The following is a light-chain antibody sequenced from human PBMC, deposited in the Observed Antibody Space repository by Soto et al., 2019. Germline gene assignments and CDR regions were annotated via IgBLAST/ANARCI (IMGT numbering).Light chain of an antibody. CDR3: QQLRMYPST. CDR1: QDIAIY. V-gene: IGKV1-9*01. Sequence: IQLTQPPSSLSASVGDRVTITCRASQDIAIYLAWYQQKPGEAPKLLIYAASTLYGGVPSRFSGSGSGTDFALTITSLQAEDFATYYCQQLRMYPSTCGGGTKVEIK. J-gene: IGKJ4*01. CDR2: AAS.